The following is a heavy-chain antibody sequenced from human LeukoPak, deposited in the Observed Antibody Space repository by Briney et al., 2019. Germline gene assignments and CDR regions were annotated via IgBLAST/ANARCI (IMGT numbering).Heavy chain of an antibody. V-gene: IGHV4-34*01. CDR3: AGPRAGHLDY. CDR2: INHRGST. CDR1: GGSFGGYY. Sequence: SETLSLTCAIYGGSFGGYYWSWIRQPPGKGLEWIGEINHRGSTNYNPSLKSRVTIPVDTSKNHFSLKLSSVTAADTAVYYCAGPRAGHLDYWGQGTLVTVPS. J-gene: IGHJ4*02.